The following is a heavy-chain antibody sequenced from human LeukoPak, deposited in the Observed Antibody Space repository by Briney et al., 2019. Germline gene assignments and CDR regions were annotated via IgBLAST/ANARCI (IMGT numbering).Heavy chain of an antibody. CDR2: IDTSGSYI. CDR1: GFTFTSYG. V-gene: IGHV3-21*01. Sequence: GGSLRLSCTASGFTFTSYGVNWVRQAPGKGLEWVSFIDTSGSYIYYGDSLKGRVTISRDNAKNSLYLQMNGLRAEDTAVYYCARGRSITLLRGVAMSDGFDIWGQGAMVTVSS. D-gene: IGHD3-10*01. J-gene: IGHJ3*02. CDR3: ARGRSITLLRGVAMSDGFDI.